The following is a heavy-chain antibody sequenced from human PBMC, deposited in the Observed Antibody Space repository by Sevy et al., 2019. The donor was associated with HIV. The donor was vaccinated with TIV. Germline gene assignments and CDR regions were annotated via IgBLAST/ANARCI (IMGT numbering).Heavy chain of an antibody. V-gene: IGHV4-4*07. CDR3: ARNPGYSGYEAFDY. CDR1: GGSISSYY. CDR2: IYTSGST. Sequence: SETLSLTCTVSGGSISSYYWSWIRQPAGKGLEWIGRIYTSGSTNYNPSLKSRATMSVDTSKNQFSLKLSSVTAADTAVYYCARNPGYSGYEAFDYWGQGTLVTVSS. D-gene: IGHD5-12*01. J-gene: IGHJ4*02.